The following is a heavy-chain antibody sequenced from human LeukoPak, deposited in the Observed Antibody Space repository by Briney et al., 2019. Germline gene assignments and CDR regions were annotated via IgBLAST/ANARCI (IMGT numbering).Heavy chain of an antibody. CDR3: TRSGYYVFDC. J-gene: IGHJ4*02. V-gene: IGHV3-7*01. Sequence: GGSLRLSCAASGFTFRNYWMSWVRQAPGKGLEWVANIKQDGSDIYYVDSVKGRFTISRDNAKNSLYLQMRSLRAEDTAVYYCTRSGYYVFDCWGQGTLVTVSS. D-gene: IGHD2/OR15-2a*01. CDR2: IKQDGSDI. CDR1: GFTFRNYW.